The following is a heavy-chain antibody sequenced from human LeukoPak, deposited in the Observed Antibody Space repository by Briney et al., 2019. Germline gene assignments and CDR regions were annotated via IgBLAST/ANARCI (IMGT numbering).Heavy chain of an antibody. D-gene: IGHD5-18*01. CDR1: GGSIGSGGYY. Sequence: SQTLSLTCTVSGGSIGSGGYYWSWIRQHPGKGLEWIGYIYYSGSTYYNPSLKSRVTISVDTSKNQFSLKLSSVTAADTAVYYCARSRYSYGSRYFDYWGQGTLVTVSS. V-gene: IGHV4-31*03. CDR3: ARSRYSYGSRYFDY. CDR2: IYYSGST. J-gene: IGHJ4*02.